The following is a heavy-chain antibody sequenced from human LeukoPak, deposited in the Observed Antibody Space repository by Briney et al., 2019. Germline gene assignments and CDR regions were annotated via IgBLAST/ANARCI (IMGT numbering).Heavy chain of an antibody. D-gene: IGHD3-22*01. V-gene: IGHV3-21*01. CDR3: ARAPSEIGGYYPEYFRH. J-gene: IGHJ1*01. Sequence: VGSLRLSCAASGFSFNTYNMNWVRQAPGKGLEWVSSITMSSTYIYYADSVKGRFTISRDNAKSSVFLQMNSLRAEDTGVYYCARAPSEIGGYYPEYFRHWGQGTLATVSS. CDR1: GFSFNTYN. CDR2: ITMSSTYI.